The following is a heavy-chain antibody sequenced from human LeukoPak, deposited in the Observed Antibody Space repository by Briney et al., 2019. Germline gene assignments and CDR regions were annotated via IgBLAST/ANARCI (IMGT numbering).Heavy chain of an antibody. CDR2: ISSSSSYI. J-gene: IGHJ4*02. V-gene: IGHV3-21*01. CDR3: ARGTYYDGSGYSAFDY. D-gene: IGHD3-22*01. Sequence: GGSLRLSCAASGFTFSSYSMNWVRQAPGKGLEGVSSISSSSSYIYYADSVKGRFTICRAKAKTSLYLHMKSLSAEATAVSSCARGTYYDGSGYSAFDYWGQGTLVTVSS. CDR1: GFTFSSYS.